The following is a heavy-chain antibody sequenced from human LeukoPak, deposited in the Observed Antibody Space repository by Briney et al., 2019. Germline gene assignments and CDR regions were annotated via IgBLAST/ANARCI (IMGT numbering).Heavy chain of an antibody. D-gene: IGHD3-3*01. J-gene: IGHJ5*02. Sequence: SETLSLTCAVYGGSFSGYYWSWIRQPPGKGLEWIGEINHSGSTSYNPSLKSRVTISVDTSKNQFSLKLSSVTAADTAVYYCARGPRTGYTIFGVVITSGDNWFDPWGQGTLVTVSS. V-gene: IGHV4-34*01. CDR1: GGSFSGYY. CDR3: ARGPRTGYTIFGVVITSGDNWFDP. CDR2: INHSGST.